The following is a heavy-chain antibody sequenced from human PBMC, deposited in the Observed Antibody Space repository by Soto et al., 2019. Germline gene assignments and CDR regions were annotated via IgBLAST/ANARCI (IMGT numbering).Heavy chain of an antibody. V-gene: IGHV1-2*04. CDR1: GYTFTGYY. CDR2: IDPNSGGT. D-gene: IGHD1-7*01. Sequence: ASVKVSCKASGYTFTGYYMHWVRQAPGQGLEWMGWIDPNSGGTNYAQKFQGWVTMTRDTSISTAYMELSRLRSDDTAVYYCARDPSPYNWNYEGDYYFDYWGQGTLVTVSS. CDR3: ARDPSPYNWNYEGDYYFDY. J-gene: IGHJ4*02.